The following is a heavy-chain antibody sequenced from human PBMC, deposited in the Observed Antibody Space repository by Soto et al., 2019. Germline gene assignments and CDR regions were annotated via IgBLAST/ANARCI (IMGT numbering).Heavy chain of an antibody. Sequence: QVQLQGSDAGLVKASQTLSLTCTVSGGSVSSGAYYWTWIRQRPGKGLEWIGYIYYSGSTYYSPSLKSRLCISLDTSKNQFSLRLSSVTAADTAMYYCARARLRAVYAFDIWGQGTMVTVSS. J-gene: IGHJ3*02. V-gene: IGHV4-31*03. CDR2: IYYSGST. CDR1: GGSVSSGAYY. CDR3: ARARLRAVYAFDI. D-gene: IGHD5-12*01.